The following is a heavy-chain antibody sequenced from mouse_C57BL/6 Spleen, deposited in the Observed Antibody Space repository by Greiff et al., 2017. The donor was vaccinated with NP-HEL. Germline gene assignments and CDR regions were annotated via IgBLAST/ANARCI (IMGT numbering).Heavy chain of an antibody. CDR2: IYPGDGDP. CDR3: ARGDYGSSFYWYFDV. CDR1: GYAFSSSW. J-gene: IGHJ1*03. D-gene: IGHD1-1*01. V-gene: IGHV1-82*01. Sequence: VQLQQSGPELVKPGASVKISCKASGYAFSSSWMNWVKQRPGKGLEWIGRIYPGDGDPNYNGKFKGKATLTADKSSSTAYMQLSSLTSEDSAVYFCARGDYGSSFYWYFDVWGTGTTVTVSS.